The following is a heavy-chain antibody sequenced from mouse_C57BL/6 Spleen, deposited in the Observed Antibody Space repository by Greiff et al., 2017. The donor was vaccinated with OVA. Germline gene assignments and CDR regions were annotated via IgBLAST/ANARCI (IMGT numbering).Heavy chain of an antibody. J-gene: IGHJ3*01. Sequence: QVQLQQPGAELVKPGASVTMSCKASGYTFTSYWITWVKQRPGQGLEWIGDIYPGSGSTTYNEKFKSKVTLTVDTSSSTAYMQLSSLTSEDSAVYYCARAGFTGGFAYWGQGTLVTVSA. D-gene: IGHD3-1*01. CDR3: ARAGFTGGFAY. CDR1: GYTFTSYW. CDR2: IYPGSGST. V-gene: IGHV1-55*01.